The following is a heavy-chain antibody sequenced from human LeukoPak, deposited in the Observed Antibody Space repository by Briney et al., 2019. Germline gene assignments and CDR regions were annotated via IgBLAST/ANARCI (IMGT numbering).Heavy chain of an antibody. CDR2: IYTSGTS. Sequence: PSETLSLTCTVSGGSISSGSYDWYWTRQPAGKGLEWIGHIYTSGTSNYNPSLRSRVTISVDTSKNQFSLKLTSVTAADTAVYYCTKGRGIWGQGTLVTVSS. D-gene: IGHD3-10*01. CDR3: TKGRGI. CDR1: GGSISSGSYD. V-gene: IGHV4-61*09. J-gene: IGHJ4*02.